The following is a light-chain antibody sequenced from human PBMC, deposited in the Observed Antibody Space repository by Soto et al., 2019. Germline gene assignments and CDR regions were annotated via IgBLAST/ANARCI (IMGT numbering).Light chain of an antibody. Sequence: QSALTQPASVSGSPGQSITISCTGSSSDVGGYNHVSWYQQHPGKAPKLIIYEVSDRPSGVSNRFSGSKSGNTASLTISGLQAEDEADYYCSSYTTTTTRVAFGVGTKLTVL. V-gene: IGLV2-14*01. CDR2: EVS. J-gene: IGLJ2*01. CDR1: SSDVGGYNH. CDR3: SSYTTTTTRVA.